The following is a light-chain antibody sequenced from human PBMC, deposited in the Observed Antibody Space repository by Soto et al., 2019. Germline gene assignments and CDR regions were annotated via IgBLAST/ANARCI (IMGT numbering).Light chain of an antibody. CDR3: QQSFNLPRT. CDR1: QTIGTY. V-gene: IGKV1-39*01. CDR2: ASS. Sequence: IQMTQSPSSLSASVGDRISITCRASQTIGTYLNWYQQIPGKAPKLLIYASSSLQTGVPSRFSGSGSGTHFTLTINSLQPEDFGTYYCQQSFNLPRTFGPGTRVET. J-gene: IGKJ1*01.